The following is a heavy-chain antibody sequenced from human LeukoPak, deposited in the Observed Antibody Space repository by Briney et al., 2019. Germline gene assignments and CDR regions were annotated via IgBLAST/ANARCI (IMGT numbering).Heavy chain of an antibody. CDR2: ISSSSSYI. Sequence: GGSLRLSCAASGFTFNNYWMSWVRQAPGKGLEWVSSISSSSSYIYYADSVKGRFTISRDNAKNSLYLQMNSLRAEDTAVYYCARGAVAGREGPFDYWGQGTLVTVSS. CDR1: GFTFNNYW. J-gene: IGHJ4*02. D-gene: IGHD6-19*01. CDR3: ARGAVAGREGPFDY. V-gene: IGHV3-21*01.